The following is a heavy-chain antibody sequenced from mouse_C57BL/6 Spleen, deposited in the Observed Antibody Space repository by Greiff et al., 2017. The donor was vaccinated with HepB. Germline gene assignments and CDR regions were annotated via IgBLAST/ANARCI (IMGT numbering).Heavy chain of an antibody. J-gene: IGHJ2*01. D-gene: IGHD2-3*01. V-gene: IGHV1-76*01. CDR2: IYPGSGNT. CDR1: GYTFTDYY. Sequence: QVQLKESGAELVRPGASVKLSCKASGYTFTDYYINWVKQRPGQGLEWIARIYPGSGNTYYNEKFKGKATLTAEKSSSTAYMQLSSLTSEDSAVYFCAREAGWLNLDYWGQGTTLTVSS. CDR3: AREAGWLNLDY.